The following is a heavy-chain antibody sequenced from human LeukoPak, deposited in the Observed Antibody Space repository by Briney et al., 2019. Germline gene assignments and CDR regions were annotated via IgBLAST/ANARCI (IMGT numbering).Heavy chain of an antibody. CDR2: IYYSGST. V-gene: IGHV4-59*08. Sequence: SETLSLTCTVSGGSISPHYWSWIRQPPGKGLEWIGYIYYSGSTNCNPSLKSRVTISIDMSKNQFSLKLSSVTAADTAVYHCARHYNLAFDYWGQGTLVTVSS. CDR1: GGSISPHY. D-gene: IGHD1-14*01. CDR3: ARHYNLAFDY. J-gene: IGHJ4*02.